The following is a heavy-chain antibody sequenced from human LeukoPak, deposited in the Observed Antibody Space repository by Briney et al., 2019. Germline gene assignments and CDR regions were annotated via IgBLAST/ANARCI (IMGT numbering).Heavy chain of an antibody. CDR2: TSGSGGNT. D-gene: IGHD5-12*01. V-gene: IGHV3-23*01. CDR1: GFTLRSYD. CDR3: AKEYSGYDFDY. J-gene: IGHJ4*02. Sequence: GGSLRLSSAASGFTLRSYDMSWVRQAPGKGREWVAATSGSGGNTYYADSVKGRFTISRDNSKNTLYLQMNSLRAEDTAVYYCAKEYSGYDFDYWGQGTLVTVSS.